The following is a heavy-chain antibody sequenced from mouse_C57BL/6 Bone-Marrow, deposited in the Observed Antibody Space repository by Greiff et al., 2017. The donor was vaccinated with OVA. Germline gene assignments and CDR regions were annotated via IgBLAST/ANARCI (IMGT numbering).Heavy chain of an antibody. CDR1: GFSLTSYG. Sequence: VKVVESGPGLVAPSQSLSITCTVSGFSLTSYGVSWVRQPPGKGLEWLGVIWGAGSTNYHSALTSRLSISKDNSKSQVFLKLNSPQTDDTATYYCAKSYYYGSLDYWGQGTTLTVSS. J-gene: IGHJ2*01. CDR2: IWGAGST. D-gene: IGHD1-1*01. V-gene: IGHV2-3*01. CDR3: AKSYYYGSLDY.